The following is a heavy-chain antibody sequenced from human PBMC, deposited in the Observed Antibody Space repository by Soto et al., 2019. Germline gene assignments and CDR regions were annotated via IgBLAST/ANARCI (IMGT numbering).Heavy chain of an antibody. Sequence: QLVESGGGVVQPGRSLRLSCAASGFSFNKSSMHWVRQVPGKGLEWVAVISFDGSHKYYADSVKGRFTISRDNSKNTLYLQINSLSGEDTAVYYCARAETTVAPANYWGQGTVVTVSS. CDR1: GFSFNKSS. CDR2: ISFDGSHK. CDR3: ARAETTVAPANY. D-gene: IGHD2-2*01. J-gene: IGHJ4*02. V-gene: IGHV3-30-3*01.